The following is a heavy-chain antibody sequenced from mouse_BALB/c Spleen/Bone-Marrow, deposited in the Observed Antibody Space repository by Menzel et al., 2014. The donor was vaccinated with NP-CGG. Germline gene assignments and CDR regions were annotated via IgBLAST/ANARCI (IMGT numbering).Heavy chain of an antibody. D-gene: IGHD2-4*01. CDR1: GFSFSNHG. J-gene: IGHJ3*01. Sequence: EVKLVESGGGLVKSGGSLKLSCAASGFSFSNHGMSWVRQTPEKRLEWVATISGDGRYTFYSDSVKGRFTISRDNAKNNLYLQLSSLRSEDTALYYCARHAYYDQTEVSFVYWGQGTPATVSA. CDR2: ISGDGRYT. CDR3: ARHAYYDQTEVSFVY. V-gene: IGHV5-9-2*01.